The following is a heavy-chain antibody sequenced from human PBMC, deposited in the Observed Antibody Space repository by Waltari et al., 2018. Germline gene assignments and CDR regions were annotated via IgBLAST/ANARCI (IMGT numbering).Heavy chain of an antibody. D-gene: IGHD7-27*01. Sequence: HVQLVQSGAEVKKPGSSVKVSCKAAGDSFGGYGVSWVRLAPGQRLALMGVIIPMFGIPEYSQKFQDRLTITADESTNTAYMERSGLSSEDTAIYYCARHELGISQYYYNLYVWGQGTTVTISS. V-gene: IGHV1-69*12. J-gene: IGHJ6*03. CDR1: GDSFGGYG. CDR2: IIPMFGIP. CDR3: ARHELGISQYYYNLYV.